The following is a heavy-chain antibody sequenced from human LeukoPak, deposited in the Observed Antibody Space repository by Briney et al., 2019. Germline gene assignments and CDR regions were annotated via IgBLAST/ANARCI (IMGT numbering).Heavy chain of an antibody. CDR3: AKRGVVIRVILVGFHKQAYYFDS. CDR2: ISDSGGST. Sequence: PGGSLRLSCAVSGLTLSNYGMSWVRQAPGKGLEWVAGISDSGGSTNYADSVKGRFTISRDNAKNTPYLQMNSLRAEDTAVYFCAKRGVVIRVILVGFHKQAYYFDSWGQGALVTVSS. J-gene: IGHJ4*02. CDR1: GLTLSNYG. V-gene: IGHV3-23*01. D-gene: IGHD3-10*01.